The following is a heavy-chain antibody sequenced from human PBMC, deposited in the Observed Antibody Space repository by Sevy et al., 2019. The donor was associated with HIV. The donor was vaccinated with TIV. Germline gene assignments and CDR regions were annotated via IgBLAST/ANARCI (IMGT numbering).Heavy chain of an antibody. V-gene: IGHV3-74*01. Sequence: GGSLRLSCAASGFSFSTYYIHWVRQAPGKGLVWASRINRDGSSTSYADSVKGRFTISRDNAKNTVYLQMSSLRDDDTVVYYCAREITPSGSSGKDAFDIWGQGTMVTVSS. CDR2: INRDGSST. CDR3: AREITPSGSSGKDAFDI. J-gene: IGHJ3*02. D-gene: IGHD1-26*01. CDR1: GFSFSTYY.